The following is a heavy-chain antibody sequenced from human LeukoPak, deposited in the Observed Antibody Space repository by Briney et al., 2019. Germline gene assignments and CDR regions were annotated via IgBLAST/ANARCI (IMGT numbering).Heavy chain of an antibody. CDR2: ISWNSGSI. CDR1: GFTFSSYS. D-gene: IGHD1-26*01. Sequence: GGSLRLSCAASGFTFSSYSMNWVRQAPGKGLEWVSGISWNSGSIGYADSVKGRFTISRDNAKNSLYLQMNSLRAEDTAVYYCARDLVRVGGAFDIWGQGTMVTV. V-gene: IGHV3-21*04. J-gene: IGHJ3*02. CDR3: ARDLVRVGGAFDI.